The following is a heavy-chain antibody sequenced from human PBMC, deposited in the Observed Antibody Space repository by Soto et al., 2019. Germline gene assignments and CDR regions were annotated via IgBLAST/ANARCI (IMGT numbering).Heavy chain of an antibody. D-gene: IGHD2-15*01. CDR3: ARTIGGASSLYFDY. CDR1: GFTVGSNY. J-gene: IGHJ4*02. V-gene: IGHV3-66*01. CDR2: IYTGGLT. Sequence: EVQLVDSGGALVQPGGSLRLSCAASGFTVGSNYMNWVRQAPGKGLEWVSVIYTGGLTSYADSVKGRFTISGDDSSNTLYLQMSSLRTDDTAVYYCARTIGGASSLYFDYWGQGTLVTVSS.